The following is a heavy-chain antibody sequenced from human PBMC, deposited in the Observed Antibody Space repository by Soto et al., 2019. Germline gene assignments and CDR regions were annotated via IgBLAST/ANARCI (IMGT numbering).Heavy chain of an antibody. J-gene: IGHJ6*02. Sequence: PGGSLRLSCAASGFTFSDYWMTWVRQAPGRGLEWVSAISGSGGSTYYADSVKGRFTISRDNSKNTLYLQMNSLRAEDTAVYYCAICVSSSGSPYYGMDVWTQGTTVTVSS. CDR3: AICVSSSGSPYYGMDV. CDR1: GFTFSDYW. CDR2: ISGSGGST. D-gene: IGHD6-6*01. V-gene: IGHV3-23*01.